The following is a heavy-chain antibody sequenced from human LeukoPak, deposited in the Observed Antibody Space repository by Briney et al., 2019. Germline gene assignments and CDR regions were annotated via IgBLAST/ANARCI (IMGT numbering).Heavy chain of an antibody. CDR2: IIPIFGTA. J-gene: IGHJ4*02. D-gene: IGHD3-9*01. CDR1: GGTFSSYA. V-gene: IGHV1-69*13. Sequence: SVKVSCKASGGTFSSYAISWVRQALGQGLEWMGGIIPIFGTANYAQKFQGRATITADESTSTAYMELSSLRSEDTAVYYCARGWSGDDILYYFDYWGQGTLVTVSS. CDR3: ARGWSGDDILYYFDY.